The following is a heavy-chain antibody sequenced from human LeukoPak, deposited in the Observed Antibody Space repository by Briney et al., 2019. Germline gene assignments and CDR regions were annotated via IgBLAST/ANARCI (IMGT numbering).Heavy chain of an antibody. J-gene: IGHJ4*02. Sequence: GGSLRLSCAASGFTFSSYGMHWVRQAPGKGLEWVAVISYDGSNKYYADSVKGRFTISRDNSKNTLYLQMNSLRAEDTAVYYCAKELPHSSSCDYWGQGTLVTVSS. CDR1: GFTFSSYG. D-gene: IGHD6-13*01. CDR3: AKELPHSSSCDY. V-gene: IGHV3-30*18. CDR2: ISYDGSNK.